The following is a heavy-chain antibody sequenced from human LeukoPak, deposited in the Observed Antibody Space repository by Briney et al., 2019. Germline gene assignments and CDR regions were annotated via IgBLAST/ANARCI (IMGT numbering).Heavy chain of an antibody. CDR1: GYSFTSYW. V-gene: IGHV5-51*01. D-gene: IGHD4-23*01. CDR3: ARQGGNPGLGMDV. J-gene: IGHJ6*02. CDR2: IYPGDSDT. Sequence: GEXLKITCRGSGYSFTSYWIGWVRQMPGKGLEWMGIIYPGDSDTRYSPSFQGQVTISADKSISTAYLQWSSLKASDTAMYYCARQGGNPGLGMDVWGQGTTVTVSS.